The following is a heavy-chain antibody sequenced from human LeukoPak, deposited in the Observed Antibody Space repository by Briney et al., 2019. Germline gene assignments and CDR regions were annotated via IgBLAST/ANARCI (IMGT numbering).Heavy chain of an antibody. V-gene: IGHV3-33*01. Sequence: GGSLRLSCAASGFTFSSYGMHWVRQAPGKGLEWVAVIWYDGSNKYYADSVKGRFTISRDNAKNSLYLQMNSLRAEDTAVYYCARGSAAAGTIKNFDYWGQGTLVTVSS. J-gene: IGHJ4*02. CDR3: ARGSAAAGTIKNFDY. D-gene: IGHD6-13*01. CDR1: GFTFSSYG. CDR2: IWYDGSNK.